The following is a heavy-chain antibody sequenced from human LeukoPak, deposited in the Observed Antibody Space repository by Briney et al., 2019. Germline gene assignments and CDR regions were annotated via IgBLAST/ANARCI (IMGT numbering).Heavy chain of an antibody. CDR3: AKDPVVVPAAKYFQH. Sequence: GGSLRLSCAASGFTFDDYGMSWVRQAPGKGLEWVAFIRYDGSNKYYADSVKGRFTISRDNSKNTLYLQMNSLRAEDTAVYYCAKDPVVVPAAKYFQHWGQGTLVTVSS. D-gene: IGHD2-2*01. CDR2: IRYDGSNK. V-gene: IGHV3-30*02. CDR1: GFTFDDYG. J-gene: IGHJ1*01.